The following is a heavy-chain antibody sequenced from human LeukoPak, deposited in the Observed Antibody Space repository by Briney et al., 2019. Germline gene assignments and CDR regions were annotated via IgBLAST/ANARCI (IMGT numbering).Heavy chain of an antibody. Sequence: GGSLRLSCAASGFTFSSYSMNWVRQAPGKGLEWVPYISSSSSTIYYADSVKGRFTISRDNAENSLYLQMNRLRAEDTAVYYCARGHPQGYFDYWGQGTLVTVSS. V-gene: IGHV3-48*04. CDR3: ARGHPQGYFDY. CDR2: ISSSSSTI. J-gene: IGHJ4*02. CDR1: GFTFSSYS.